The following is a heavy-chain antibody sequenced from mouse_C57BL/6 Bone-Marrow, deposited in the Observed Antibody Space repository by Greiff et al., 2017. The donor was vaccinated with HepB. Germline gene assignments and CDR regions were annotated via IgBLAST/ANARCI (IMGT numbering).Heavy chain of an antibody. Sequence: DVMLVESGGDLVKPGGSLKLSCAASGFTFSSYGMSWVRQTPDKRLEWVATISSGGSYTYYPDSVKGRFTISRDNAKNTLYLQMSSLKSEDTAMYYCARHRAGSFAYWGQGTLVTVSA. D-gene: IGHD3-3*01. V-gene: IGHV5-6*02. CDR3: ARHRAGSFAY. CDR1: GFTFSSYG. CDR2: ISSGGSYT. J-gene: IGHJ3*01.